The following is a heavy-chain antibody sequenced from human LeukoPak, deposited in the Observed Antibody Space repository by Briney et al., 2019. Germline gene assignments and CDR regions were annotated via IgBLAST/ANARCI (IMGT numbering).Heavy chain of an antibody. V-gene: IGHV3-23*01. CDR1: GVTLSTYA. CDR3: AKDRTVGASYRYFDL. Sequence: PGGSLRLSCAASGVTLSTYAMSWARQAPGKGLERVSGISSSGSGDNTYYADSVKGRFTISRDSSKSTLFLHMNTLRAEDTAIYYCAKDRTVGASYRYFDLWGRGTLVTVS. J-gene: IGHJ2*01. CDR2: ISSSGSGDNT. D-gene: IGHD1-26*01.